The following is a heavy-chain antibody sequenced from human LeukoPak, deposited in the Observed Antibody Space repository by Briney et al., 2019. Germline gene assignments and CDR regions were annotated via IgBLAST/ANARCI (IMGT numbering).Heavy chain of an antibody. CDR2: ISYDGSNK. CDR3: AKDYDFWAPMTGY. Sequence: TGGSLRLSCAASGFTFSSYGMHWVRQAPGKGLEWVAVISYDGSNKYYADSVKGRFTISRDNSKNTLYLQMNSLRAEDTAVYYCAKDYDFWAPMTGYWGQGTQVTVSS. V-gene: IGHV3-30*18. CDR1: GFTFSSYG. D-gene: IGHD3-3*01. J-gene: IGHJ4*02.